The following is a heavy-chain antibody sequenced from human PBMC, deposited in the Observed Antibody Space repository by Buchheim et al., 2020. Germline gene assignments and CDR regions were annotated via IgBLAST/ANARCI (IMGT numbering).Heavy chain of an antibody. Sequence: QVQLVESGGGVVQPGRSLRLSCAASGFTFSSYAMHWVRQAPGKGLEWVAVISYDGSNKYYADSVKGRFTISRDNSKNTLYPQMNSLRAEDTAVYYCARDGAATGYFDYWGQGTL. V-gene: IGHV3-30-3*01. J-gene: IGHJ4*02. CDR1: GFTFSSYA. D-gene: IGHD2-15*01. CDR2: ISYDGSNK. CDR3: ARDGAATGYFDY.